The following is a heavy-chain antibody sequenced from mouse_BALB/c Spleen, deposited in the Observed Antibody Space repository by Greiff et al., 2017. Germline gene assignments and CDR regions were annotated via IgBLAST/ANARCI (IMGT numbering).Heavy chain of an antibody. CDR2: IDPSDSYT. D-gene: IGHD2-4*01. Sequence: QVQLKQPGAELVKPGASVKLSCKASGYTFTSYWMHWVKQRPGQGLEWIGEIDPSDSYTNYNQKFKGKATLTVDKSSSTAYMQLSSLTSEDSAVYYCARGDYDYGFDYWGQGTTLTVSS. V-gene: IGHV1-69*02. CDR1: GYTFTSYW. CDR3: ARGDYDYGFDY. J-gene: IGHJ2*01.